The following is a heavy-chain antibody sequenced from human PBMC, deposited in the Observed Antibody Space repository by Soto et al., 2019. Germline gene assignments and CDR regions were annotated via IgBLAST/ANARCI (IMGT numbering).Heavy chain of an antibody. CDR1: GGSISSYY. CDR3: ATEGGGSYSPYYFDY. V-gene: IGHV4-59*01. D-gene: IGHD1-26*01. CDR2: IYYSGST. J-gene: IGHJ4*02. Sequence: QVQLQESGPGLVKPSETLSLTCTVSGGSISSYYWSWIRQPPGKGLEWIGYIYYSGSTNYNPSLKSRVTISVDTSKNQFSLKLSSVTAADTAVYYCATEGGGSYSPYYFDYWGQGTLVTVSS.